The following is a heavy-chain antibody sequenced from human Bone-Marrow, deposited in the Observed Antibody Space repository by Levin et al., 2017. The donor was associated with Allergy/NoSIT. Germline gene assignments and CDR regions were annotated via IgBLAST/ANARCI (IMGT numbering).Heavy chain of an antibody. V-gene: IGHV3-30*18. CDR2: ITPDGNNK. J-gene: IGHJ6*02. CDR1: GFSFSAYG. Sequence: GGSLRLSCGASGFSFSAYGMHWVRQAPDKGLEWVAIITPDGNNKYYADSVKGRFTVSRDNSKNTLYLQVNSLRPEDTAVYYCAKGGDMDVWGQGTTVTVSS. D-gene: IGHD3-16*01. CDR3: AKGGDMDV.